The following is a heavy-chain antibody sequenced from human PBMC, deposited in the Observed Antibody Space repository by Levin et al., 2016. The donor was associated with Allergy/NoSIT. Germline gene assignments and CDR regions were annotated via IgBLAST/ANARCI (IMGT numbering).Heavy chain of an antibody. V-gene: IGHV3-15*01. CDR3: TTDPGITMVRGVKKSSGWYDDY. J-gene: IGHJ4*02. Sequence: VRQAPGKGLEWVGRIKSKTDGGTTDYAAPVKGRFTISRDDSKNTLYLQMNSLKTEDTAVYYCTTDPGITMVRGVKKSSGWYDDYWGQGTLVTVSS. D-gene: IGHD3-10*01. CDR2: IKSKTDGGTT.